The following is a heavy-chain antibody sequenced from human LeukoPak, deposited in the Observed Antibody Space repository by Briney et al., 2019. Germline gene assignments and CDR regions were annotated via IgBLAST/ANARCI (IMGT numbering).Heavy chain of an antibody. D-gene: IGHD6-6*01. V-gene: IGHV3-53*01. CDR2: IYSGGST. J-gene: IGHJ4*02. CDR1: GFTVSSNY. Sequence: PGGSLRLSCAASGFTVSSNYMSWVRQAPGKGLEWVSVIYSGGSTYYADSVKGRFAISRDNSKNTLYLQMNSLRAEDTAVYYCARGDPYSSSPYYYWGQGTLVTVSS. CDR3: ARGDPYSSSPYYY.